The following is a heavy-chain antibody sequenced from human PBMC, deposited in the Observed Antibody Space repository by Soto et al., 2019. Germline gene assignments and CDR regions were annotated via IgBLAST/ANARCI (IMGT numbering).Heavy chain of an antibody. D-gene: IGHD6-13*01. V-gene: IGHV3-48*01. J-gene: IGHJ1*01. CDR1: GFTFSSYS. Sequence: EVQLVESGGGLVQPGGSLRLSCAASGFTFSSYSMNWVRQAPGKGWEWVSYISSSSSTIYYADSVKGRFTISRDNAKNSLYLQMNSLRAEDTAVYYCARDLGSSWYPEYFQHWGQGTLVTVSS. CDR2: ISSSSSTI. CDR3: ARDLGSSWYPEYFQH.